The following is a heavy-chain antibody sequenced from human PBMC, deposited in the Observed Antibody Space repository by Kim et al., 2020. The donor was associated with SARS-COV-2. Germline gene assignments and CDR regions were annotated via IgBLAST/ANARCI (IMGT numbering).Heavy chain of an antibody. Sequence: GGSLRLSCAASGFTFSSYWMNWVRQVPGKGLVWLSRIKTDGSNTAYADSVKGRFTISRDNAKSTLYLQLNSLRAEDTALYYCVRPLSGTSCYDYWGEGTL. CDR1: GFTFSSYW. CDR3: VRPLSGTSCYDY. D-gene: IGHD3-3*01. V-gene: IGHV3-74*01. J-gene: IGHJ4*02. CDR2: IKTDGSNT.